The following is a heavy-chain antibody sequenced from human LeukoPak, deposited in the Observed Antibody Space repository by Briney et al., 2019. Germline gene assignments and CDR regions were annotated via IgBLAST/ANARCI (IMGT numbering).Heavy chain of an antibody. CDR3: ARDPRAYSSSEYYFDY. CDR2: IWYDGSNK. V-gene: IGHV3-33*01. CDR1: GFTFSSYG. D-gene: IGHD6-6*01. Sequence: GGSLRLSCAASGFTFSSYGMPWVRQAPGKGLEWVAVIWYDGSNKYYADSVKGRFTISRDNSKNTLYLQMNSLRAEDTAVYYCARDPRAYSSSEYYFDYWGQGTLVTVSS. J-gene: IGHJ4*02.